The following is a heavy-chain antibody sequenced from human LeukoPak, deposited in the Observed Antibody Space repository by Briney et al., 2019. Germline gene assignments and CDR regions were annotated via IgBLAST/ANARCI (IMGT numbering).Heavy chain of an antibody. CDR2: INHSGST. Sequence: SETLSLTCAVYGGSFSGYYWSWVRQPPGKGMEWLREINHSGSTNYNPSLKSRVTISVDTSKNQFSLELTSVTAADTAMYYCARARYFYDRSGYYTPHFDYWGQGTLVAVSS. V-gene: IGHV4-34*01. D-gene: IGHD3-22*01. CDR1: GGSFSGYY. J-gene: IGHJ4*02. CDR3: ARARYFYDRSGYYTPHFDY.